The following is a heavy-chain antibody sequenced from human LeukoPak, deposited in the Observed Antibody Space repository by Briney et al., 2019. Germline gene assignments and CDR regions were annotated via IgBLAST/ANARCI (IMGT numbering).Heavy chain of an antibody. V-gene: IGHV4-4*07. J-gene: IGHJ3*02. Sequence: KPSETLSLTCTVSGDSISRNYWSWIRQPAGKGLEWIGRIYTGGSTNYNPSLKSRVTMSTDTSKNQFSLKLSSVTAADTAIYYCARWITVTNDAIDIWGQGTMVTVSS. CDR3: ARWITVTNDAIDI. D-gene: IGHD4-17*01. CDR1: GDSISRNY. CDR2: IYTGGST.